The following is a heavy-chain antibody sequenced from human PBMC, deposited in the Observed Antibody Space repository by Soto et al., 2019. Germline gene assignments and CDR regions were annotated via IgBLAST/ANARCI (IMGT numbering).Heavy chain of an antibody. D-gene: IGHD3-22*01. V-gene: IGHV4-30-4*01. Sequence: SETLSLTCTVSGGSISSGDYYWSWIRQPPGKGLEWIGYIYYSGSTYYNPSLKSRVTISVDTSKNQFSLKLSSVTAADTAVYYCASEWLLDASSTGGTAKNYYGMDVWGQGTLVTVSS. CDR1: GGSISSGDYY. CDR2: IYYSGST. CDR3: ASEWLLDASSTGGTAKNYYGMDV. J-gene: IGHJ6*02.